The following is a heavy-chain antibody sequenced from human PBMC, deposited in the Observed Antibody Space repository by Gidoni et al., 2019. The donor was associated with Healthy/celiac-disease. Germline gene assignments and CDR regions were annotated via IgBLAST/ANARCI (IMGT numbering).Heavy chain of an antibody. CDR2: ISSSSSYI. V-gene: IGHV3-21*01. CDR3: ARDIVVVPAAVNYYYYGMDV. Sequence: EVQLVESGGGLVKPGGSLRLSCAASGFTFSSYSMNWVRQAPGEGLEGVSSISSSSSYIYYADSVKGRFTISRNNAKNSLYLQMNSLRAEDTAVYYCARDIVVVPAAVNYYYYGMDVWGQGTTVTVSS. CDR1: GFTFSSYS. J-gene: IGHJ6*02. D-gene: IGHD2-2*01.